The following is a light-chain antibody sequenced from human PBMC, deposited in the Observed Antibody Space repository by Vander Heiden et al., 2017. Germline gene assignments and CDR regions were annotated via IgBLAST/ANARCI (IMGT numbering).Light chain of an antibody. Sequence: DIHITHSPSSLSASVGDRVTITCRASQSNSNYLAWYQQKPGKPPKLLIYGASSLETGVPERFSGSGSGTDFTLTIGSLQAEDVAIYYCQQNYSTLLTFGGGTKVEVK. CDR3: QQNYSTLLT. CDR1: QSNSNY. CDR2: GAS. J-gene: IGKJ4*02. V-gene: IGKV1-39*01.